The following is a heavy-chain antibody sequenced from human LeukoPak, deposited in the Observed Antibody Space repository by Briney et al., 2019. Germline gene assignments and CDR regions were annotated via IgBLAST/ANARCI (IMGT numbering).Heavy chain of an antibody. J-gene: IGHJ4*02. Sequence: ASVTVSCKASGYTFTTYYMHWVRQAPGRGLEGMGIINASGGSTSYAQKFQGRVTMTRDTSTSTVYMELSSLRSEDTAVYSCARDPGSYGPSYYFDYWGQGTLVTVSS. CDR2: INASGGST. V-gene: IGHV1-46*01. CDR1: GYTFTTYY. D-gene: IGHD5-18*01. CDR3: ARDPGSYGPSYYFDY.